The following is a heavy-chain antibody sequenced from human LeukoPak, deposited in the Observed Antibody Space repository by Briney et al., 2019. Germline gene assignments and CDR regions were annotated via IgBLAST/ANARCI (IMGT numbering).Heavy chain of an antibody. CDR3: ARDRLRGDDDRYFDY. V-gene: IGHV3-48*02. D-gene: IGHD4-17*01. Sequence: HTGGSLRLSCEASGLTFRSYSMNWVRQAPGKGLEWVSYISSSSSTIYYADSVKGRFTISRDNAKNSLYLQMNSLRDEDTAVYYCARDRLRGDDDRYFDYWGQGALVTVSS. CDR1: GLTFRSYS. J-gene: IGHJ4*02. CDR2: ISSSSSTI.